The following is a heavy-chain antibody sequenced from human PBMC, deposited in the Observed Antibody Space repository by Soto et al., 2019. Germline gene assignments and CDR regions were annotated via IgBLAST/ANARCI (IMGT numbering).Heavy chain of an antibody. CDR3: ARGGGDSSGYYEFDY. J-gene: IGHJ4*02. D-gene: IGHD3-22*01. CDR1: GFTVSTNY. CDR2: IHSGGST. Sequence: EVQLVESGGGLVQSGGSLRLSCAASGFTVSTNYMSWVRQAPGKGLEWVSVIHSGGSTYYADSVKGRFTISRHNSKNTLYLQMNRLRAEDTAVYYCARGGGDSSGYYEFDYWGQGTLVTVSS. V-gene: IGHV3-53*04.